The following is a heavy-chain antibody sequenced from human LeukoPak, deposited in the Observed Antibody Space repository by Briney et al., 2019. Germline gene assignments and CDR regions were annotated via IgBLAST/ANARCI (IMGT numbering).Heavy chain of an antibody. CDR2: IYYSGST. CDR1: GGSISSYY. Sequence: SETLSLTCTVSGGSISSYYWSWLRQPPGKGLEWIGSIYYSGSTYYNPSLKSRVTISVDTSKNQFSLKLSSVTAADTAVYYCARTITYYYGSGSYPFDYWGQGTLVTVSS. J-gene: IGHJ4*02. D-gene: IGHD3-10*01. V-gene: IGHV4-59*04. CDR3: ARTITYYYGSGSYPFDY.